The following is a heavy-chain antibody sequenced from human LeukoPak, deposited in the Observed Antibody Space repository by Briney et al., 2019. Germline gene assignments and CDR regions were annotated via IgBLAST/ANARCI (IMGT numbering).Heavy chain of an antibody. V-gene: IGHV1-24*01. CDR3: VTQWLVLYLAFDI. CDR1: GGTFSSYA. CDR2: FDPEDGET. D-gene: IGHD6-19*01. J-gene: IGHJ3*02. Sequence: GSSVKVSCKASGGTFSSYAISWVRQAPGKGLEWMGGFDPEDGETIYAQKFQGRVTMTEDTSTDTAYMELSSLRSEDTAVYYCVTQWLVLYLAFDIWGQGTMVTVSS.